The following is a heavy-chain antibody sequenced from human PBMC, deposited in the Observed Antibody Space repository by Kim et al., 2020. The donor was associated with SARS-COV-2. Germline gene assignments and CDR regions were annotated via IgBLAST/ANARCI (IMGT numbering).Heavy chain of an antibody. D-gene: IGHD1-1*01. CDR3: TRMPGTSLAVWDALD. J-gene: IGHJ3*02. Sequence: GGSLRLSCAASGFTFNDSPMHWVRQAPGKGLEWVGRIRSKANSYYKAYAATGRARFTISSDNSSNTAYMQMNSVNTADTSVCTCTRMPGTSLAVWDALD. CDR1: GFTFNDSP. V-gene: IGHV3-73*01. CDR2: IRSKANSYYK.